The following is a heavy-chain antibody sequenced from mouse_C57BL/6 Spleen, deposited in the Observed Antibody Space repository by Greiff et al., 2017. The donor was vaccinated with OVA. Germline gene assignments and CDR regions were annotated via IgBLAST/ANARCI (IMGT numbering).Heavy chain of an antibody. CDR3: ARGSTTIVATKNAMDY. J-gene: IGHJ4*01. Sequence: EVKLMESGPGLVKPSQSLSLTCSVTGYSITSGYYWNWNRQFPGNKLEWMGYISYDGSNNYNQSLKNRITITRDTSKNPVYMKLNSVTTEYTATYYCARGSTTIVATKNAMDYWGQGTSVTVSS. V-gene: IGHV3-6*01. CDR1: GYSITSGYY. CDR2: ISYDGSN. D-gene: IGHD1-1*01.